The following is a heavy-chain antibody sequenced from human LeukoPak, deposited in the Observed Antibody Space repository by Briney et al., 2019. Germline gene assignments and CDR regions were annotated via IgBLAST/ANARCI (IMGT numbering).Heavy chain of an antibody. V-gene: IGHV3-53*01. J-gene: IGHJ5*02. CDR1: GFTVSSNY. D-gene: IGHD4-17*01. CDR2: IYSGGST. CDR3: TRIPTGDFDNWFDP. Sequence: GGSLRLSCAASGFTVSSNYMSWVRQAPGKGLEWVSVIYSGGSTYYADSVKGRFTISRDNSKNTLYLQMNSLRTEDTAVYYCTRIPTGDFDNWFDPWGLGTLVTVSS.